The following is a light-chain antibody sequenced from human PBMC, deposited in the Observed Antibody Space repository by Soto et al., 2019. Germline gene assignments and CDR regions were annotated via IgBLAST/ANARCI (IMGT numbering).Light chain of an antibody. CDR2: GAS. CDR3: KQYNYWLKM. Sequence: EIVITPSPATLSVSPGERATLSCRASQSVSSNVAWYQQKPGQAPRLLIYGASTRATGIPARFSGSGSGTELPLPVCSLQSEVFSVCYCKQYNYWLKMFGEGT. V-gene: IGKV3-15*01. J-gene: IGKJ1*01. CDR1: QSVSSN.